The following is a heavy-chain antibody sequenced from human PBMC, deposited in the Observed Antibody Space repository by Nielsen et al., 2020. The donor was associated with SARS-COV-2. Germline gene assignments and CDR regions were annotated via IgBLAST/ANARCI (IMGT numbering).Heavy chain of an antibody. CDR3: ASAGGVL. D-gene: IGHD3-16*01. Sequence: GGSLRLSCAASGFTFSSYSMNWVRQAPGKGLEWVANIKQDGSEKYYVDSVKGRFTISRDNAKNSLYLQMNSLRAEDTAVYYCASAGGVLWGQGTLVTVSS. CDR2: IKQDGSEK. J-gene: IGHJ4*02. V-gene: IGHV3-7*01. CDR1: GFTFSSYS.